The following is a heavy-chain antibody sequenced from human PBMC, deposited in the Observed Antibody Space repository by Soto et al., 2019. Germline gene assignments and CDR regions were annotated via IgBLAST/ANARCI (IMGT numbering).Heavy chain of an antibody. CDR1: GFTFSSYS. V-gene: IGHV3-21*01. D-gene: IGHD2-15*01. CDR3: ASLVGPPPDAFDI. Sequence: GGSLRLSCAASGFTFSSYSMNWVRQAPGKGLEWVSSISSGSSYIYYADSVKGRFTISRDNAKNSLYLQMNSLRAEDTAVYYCASLVGPPPDAFDIWGQGTMVTVSS. J-gene: IGHJ3*02. CDR2: ISSGSSYI.